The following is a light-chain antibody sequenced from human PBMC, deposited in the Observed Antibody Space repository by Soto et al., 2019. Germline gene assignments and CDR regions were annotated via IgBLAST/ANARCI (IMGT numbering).Light chain of an antibody. CDR3: QQSYSTPGT. CDR1: QSISSY. Sequence: DIQMTQSPSSLSASVGGRVTITCGASQSISSYLNWYQQKPGKAPKLLIYAASSLQSGIPSRFRGSGSGTDFTLTISSLQPEEFATYYCQQSYSTPGTFGQGTKLEIK. CDR2: AAS. J-gene: IGKJ1*01. V-gene: IGKV1-39*01.